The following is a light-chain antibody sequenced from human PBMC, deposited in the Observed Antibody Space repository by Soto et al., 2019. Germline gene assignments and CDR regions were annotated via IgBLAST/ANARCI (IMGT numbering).Light chain of an antibody. CDR2: GAS. Sequence: EIVLTQSPGTLSLSPGERATLSCRASQSVSSSYLAWYQQKPGQAPRLLIYGASSRATGIPDRFSGSGSGTDFTLTISRLEPEDFEVNYCQQYGSSQTFGGGTKVEIK. J-gene: IGKJ4*01. V-gene: IGKV3-20*01. CDR3: QQYGSSQT. CDR1: QSVSSSY.